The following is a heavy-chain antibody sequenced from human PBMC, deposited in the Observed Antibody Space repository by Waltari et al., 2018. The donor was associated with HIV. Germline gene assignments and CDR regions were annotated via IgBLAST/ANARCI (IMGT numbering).Heavy chain of an antibody. D-gene: IGHD3-10*01. CDR3: AKDRSGKYYNPWFDP. J-gene: IGHJ5*02. Sequence: EVQLVESGGGLVQPGRSLRLSCAASGFTFDDYAMHWLRQVQGKGLGWVLGVSWNGGGIGYADSWKGRFTISRDNAKNSLYLQMNSLRAEDTAMYYCAKDRSGKYYNPWFDPWGQGTLVTVSS. V-gene: IGHV3-9*01. CDR1: GFTFDDYA. CDR2: VSWNGGGI.